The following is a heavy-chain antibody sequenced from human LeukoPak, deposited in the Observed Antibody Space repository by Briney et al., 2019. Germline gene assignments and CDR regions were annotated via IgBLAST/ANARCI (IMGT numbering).Heavy chain of an antibody. J-gene: IGHJ6*02. D-gene: IGHD7-27*01. Sequence: PGASVKVSCKASGGTFSSYAISWVRQAPGQGLEWMGRIIPIFGIANYAQKFQDRVTITADKSTSTAYMELSSLRSEDTAVYYCARGTPKTLTAGVFRHYYYGMDVWGQGTTVTVSS. V-gene: IGHV1-69*04. CDR3: ARGTPKTLTAGVFRHYYYGMDV. CDR2: IIPIFGIA. CDR1: GGTFSSYA.